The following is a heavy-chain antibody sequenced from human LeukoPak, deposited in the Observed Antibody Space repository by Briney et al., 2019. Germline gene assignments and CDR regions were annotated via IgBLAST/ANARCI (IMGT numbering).Heavy chain of an antibody. CDR2: IYTSGYT. D-gene: IGHD4-23*01. V-gene: IGHV4-4*07. CDR3: AGIDNGGRGDAFDP. J-gene: IGHJ3*01. Sequence: SETLSLTCTVSGVSISNYYWSWIRQSAGKGLEWIGHIYTSGYTNYNPSLNSRVTMTIDTSKKHFSLKLSSVTAADTAVYCCAGIDNGGRGDAFDPWGQGTMVTVSS. CDR1: GVSISNYY.